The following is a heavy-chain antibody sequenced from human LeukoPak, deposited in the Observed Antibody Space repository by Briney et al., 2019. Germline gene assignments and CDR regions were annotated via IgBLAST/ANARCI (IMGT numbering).Heavy chain of an antibody. J-gene: IGHJ4*02. CDR1: GGXISNTNW. V-gene: IGHV4-4*02. CDR3: AREGGPYRPLDY. Sequence: SGTLSLTCGVSGGXISNTNWWTWVRQPPGKGVEWIGEVDLLGRTNYNPSLKSRVAISVDKSENHISLWLTSVTAADTAVYYCAREGGPYRPLDYSGQGTLVTVSS. CDR2: VDLLGRT.